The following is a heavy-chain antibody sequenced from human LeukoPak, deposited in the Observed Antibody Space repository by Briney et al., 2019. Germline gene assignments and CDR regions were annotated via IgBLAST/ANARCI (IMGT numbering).Heavy chain of an antibody. V-gene: IGHV4-34*01. CDR3: ARGRGSSSFDY. Sequence: PSETLSLTCAVYGGSFSGYYWSWIRQPPGKGLEWIGEINHSGSTNYNPSLKRRVTISVDTSKNQFSLKLSSVTAADTAVYYCARGRGSSSFDYWGQGTLVTVSS. CDR1: GGSFSGYY. CDR2: INHSGST. J-gene: IGHJ4*02. D-gene: IGHD1-26*01.